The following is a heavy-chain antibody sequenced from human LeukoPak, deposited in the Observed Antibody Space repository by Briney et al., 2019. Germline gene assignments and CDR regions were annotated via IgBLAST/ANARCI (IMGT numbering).Heavy chain of an antibody. CDR1: GFTFGDYA. D-gene: IGHD5-18*01. CDR3: TKYSGRIDY. Sequence: SGGSLRLSCTSSGFTFGDYAMSWFRQAPGKGLEWVAFIRSKAYGGTTEYAASVKGRFTISRDDSKSIAYLQMNSLQTEDTAVYYCTKYSGRIDYWGQGTLVTVSS. V-gene: IGHV3-49*03. J-gene: IGHJ4*02. CDR2: IRSKAYGGTT.